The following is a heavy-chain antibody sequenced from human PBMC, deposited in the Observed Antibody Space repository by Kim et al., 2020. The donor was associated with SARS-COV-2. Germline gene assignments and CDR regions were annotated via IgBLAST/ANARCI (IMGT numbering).Heavy chain of an antibody. CDR2: VVYIGNV. CDR3: VTVVTSSFHF. D-gene: IGHD6-6*01. CDR1: GDSISTNSG. V-gene: IGHV4-39*01. J-gene: IGHJ3*01. Sequence: SETLSLTCTVSGDSISTNSGWRWIRQAPGRGREWLGTVVYIGNVYYNPSLKCRVTIFLDSSKTQLSLKVTSVTAADTAVYYCVTVVTSSFHFWGQGTMVTVSS.